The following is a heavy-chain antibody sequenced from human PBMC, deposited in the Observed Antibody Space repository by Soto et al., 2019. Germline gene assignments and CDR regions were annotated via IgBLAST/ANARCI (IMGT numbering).Heavy chain of an antibody. J-gene: IGHJ4*02. V-gene: IGHV1-2*02. D-gene: IGHD3-22*01. CDR1: GYTFTSYY. CDR2: INPITGGT. CDR3: ARNYYDSSDRDYLDY. Sequence: ASVKVSCKASGYTFTSYYIHWVRQAPGQGLEWMGLINPITGGTNYAPKFQGRVTMTRDTSITTAYMELSRLRSDDTAVYYCARNYYDSSDRDYLDYWGQGTPVTVSS.